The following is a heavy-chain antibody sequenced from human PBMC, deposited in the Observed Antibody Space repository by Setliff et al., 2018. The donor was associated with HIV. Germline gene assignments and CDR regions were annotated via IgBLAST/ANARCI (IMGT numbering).Heavy chain of an antibody. D-gene: IGHD3-10*02. CDR2: ISSSSSYT. Sequence: GGSLRLSCAASGFTFSDYYMSWIRQAPGKGLKWVSYISSSSSYTNYADSVKGRFTISRDNAKNSLYLQMNSLRAEDTAVYYCARVFGPFDYWGQGTLVTVSS. CDR1: GFTFSDYY. CDR3: ARVFGPFDY. V-gene: IGHV3-11*05. J-gene: IGHJ4*02.